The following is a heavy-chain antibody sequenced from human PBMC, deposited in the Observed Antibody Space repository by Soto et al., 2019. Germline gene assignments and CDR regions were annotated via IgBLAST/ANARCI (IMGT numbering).Heavy chain of an antibody. V-gene: IGHV4-30-2*01. J-gene: IGHJ5*02. Sequence: QLQLQESGSGLVKPSQTLSLTCAVSGGSISSGGYSWSWTRQPPGKGLEWIGYIYHSGSTYYNPSPKGRVTISLVSSMNQFSLKLGSVTAADTSVYYCARVPAPWGQGTLVTVSS. CDR2: IYHSGST. CDR3: ARVPAP. CDR1: GGSISSGGYS.